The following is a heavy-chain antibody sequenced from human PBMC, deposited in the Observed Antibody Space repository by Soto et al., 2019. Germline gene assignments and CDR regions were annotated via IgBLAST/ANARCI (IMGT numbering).Heavy chain of an antibody. J-gene: IGHJ4*02. D-gene: IGHD3-22*01. CDR3: ARDRHYYDSSGSSYYFAY. CDR2: IDAANGNT. Sequence: QVQLVQSGAEVKMPGASVKVSCKASGYTFITYAIHWVRQAPGQRLEWMGRIDAANGNTRYSQKFQGRVIFTRDTSASTVYMELSSLNPEDTAVFYCARDRHYYDSSGSSYYFAYWGQGTLVTVSS. CDR1: GYTFITYA. V-gene: IGHV1-3*01.